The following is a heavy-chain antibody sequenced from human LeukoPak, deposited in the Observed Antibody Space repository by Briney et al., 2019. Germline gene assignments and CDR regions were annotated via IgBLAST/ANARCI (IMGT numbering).Heavy chain of an antibody. D-gene: IGHD6-6*01. CDR1: GGSISSYY. CDR2: IYYSGST. J-gene: IGHJ4*02. CDR3: AASSSSRGAIDY. Sequence: SETLSLTCTVSGGSISSYYWSWIWQSPGKGLEWIGYIYYSGSTNYNPSLKSRVTISVDTSKSQFSLKLNSVTAADTAVYYCAASSSSRGAIDYWGQGTLVIVSS. V-gene: IGHV4-59*08.